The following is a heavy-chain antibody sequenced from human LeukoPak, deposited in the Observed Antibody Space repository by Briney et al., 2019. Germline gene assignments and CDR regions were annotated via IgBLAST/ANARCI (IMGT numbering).Heavy chain of an antibody. CDR1: GFTFSLYA. CDR2: IGSIGDRA. D-gene: IGHD1-26*01. J-gene: IGHJ3*02. CDR3: AKTGGVGSGAFDI. V-gene: IGHV3-23*01. Sequence: GGSLRLSCTASGFTFSLYAMTWVRQTPGKGLEWVSTIGSIGDRAYYADSVKGRFTISRDNSKNTLHLQMNSLRVDDTAVYFCAKTGGVGSGAFDIWGQGTMATVSS.